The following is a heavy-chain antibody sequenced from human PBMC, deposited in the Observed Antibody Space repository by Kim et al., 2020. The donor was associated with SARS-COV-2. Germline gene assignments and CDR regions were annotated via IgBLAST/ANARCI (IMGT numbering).Heavy chain of an antibody. Sequence: GGSLRLSCAASGFTFSSYSMNWVRQAPGKGLEWVSYISSSSTIYYADSVKGRFTISRDNAKNSLYLQMNSLRAEDTAVYYCARGWGGQVTHDYWGQGTLVTVSS. V-gene: IGHV3-48*04. D-gene: IGHD3-10*01. CDR3: ARGWGGQVTHDY. CDR2: ISSSSTI. J-gene: IGHJ4*02. CDR1: GFTFSSYS.